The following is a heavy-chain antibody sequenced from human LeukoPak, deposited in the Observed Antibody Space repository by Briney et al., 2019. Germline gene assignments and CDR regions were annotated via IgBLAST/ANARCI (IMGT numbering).Heavy chain of an antibody. CDR3: ARDGISLSYFYGMDV. V-gene: IGHV3-23*01. Sequence: QTGGSLRLSCVGSGFTFRSHAMSWVRQAPEKGLEFVSGIYENGGTTYYADSVKGRFTISRDNSKNTLYLQMNSLRAEDTAVYYCARDGISLSYFYGMDVWGQGTTVTVSS. D-gene: IGHD2/OR15-2a*01. CDR1: GFTFRSHA. J-gene: IGHJ6*02. CDR2: IYENGGTT.